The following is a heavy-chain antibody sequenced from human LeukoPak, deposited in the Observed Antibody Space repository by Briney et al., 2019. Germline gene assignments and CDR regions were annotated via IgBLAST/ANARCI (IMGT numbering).Heavy chain of an antibody. Sequence: PSETLSLTCTVSGGSISSGSYYWSWIRQPAGKGLEWIGSIYYSGNTYYNPSLKSRVTISVDTSKNQFSLRLSSVTAADTAVYYCARVGQLAFDYWGQGTLVTVSS. CDR3: ARVGQLAFDY. V-gene: IGHV4-39*07. CDR2: IYYSGNT. J-gene: IGHJ4*02. D-gene: IGHD6-13*01. CDR1: GGSISSGSYY.